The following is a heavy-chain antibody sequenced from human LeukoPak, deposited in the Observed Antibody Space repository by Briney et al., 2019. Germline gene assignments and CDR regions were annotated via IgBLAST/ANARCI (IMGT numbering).Heavy chain of an antibody. CDR3: ARDVYDYVWGSYSLDY. J-gene: IGHJ4*02. Sequence: TGGSLRLSCAASGFTFSSYEMNWVRQAPWKGLEWVSYISSSGSTIYYADSVKGRFTISRDNAKNSLYLQMNSLRAEDTAVYYCARDVYDYVWGSYSLDYWGQGTLVTVSS. V-gene: IGHV3-48*03. CDR1: GFTFSSYE. D-gene: IGHD3-16*01. CDR2: ISSSGSTI.